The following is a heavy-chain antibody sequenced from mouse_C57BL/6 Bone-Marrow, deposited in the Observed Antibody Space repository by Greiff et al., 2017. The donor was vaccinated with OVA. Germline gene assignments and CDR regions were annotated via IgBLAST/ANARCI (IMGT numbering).Heavy chain of an antibody. Sequence: VQLQQSGPGLVQPSQSLSITCTVSGFSLTSYGVHWVRQSPGKGLEWLGVIWRGVSTDYNAAFMSRLSITRDKSKSRVFFKMNSLQAGDPAIYYCAKRGFITTVVAHWYFDVWGTGTTVTVSS. V-gene: IGHV2-5*01. CDR1: GFSLTSYG. CDR3: AKRGFITTVVAHWYFDV. D-gene: IGHD1-1*01. J-gene: IGHJ1*03. CDR2: IWRGVST.